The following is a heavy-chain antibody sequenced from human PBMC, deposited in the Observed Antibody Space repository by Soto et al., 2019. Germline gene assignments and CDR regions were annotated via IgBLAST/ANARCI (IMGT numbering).Heavy chain of an antibody. V-gene: IGHV3-30*18. J-gene: IGHJ4*02. CDR3: AKDYGYNSGQSDY. D-gene: IGHD5-12*01. Sequence: QVQLVESGGGVVQPGRSLRLSCADSGFTFSSYGMHWVRQAPGKGLEWVAVISYDGSNKYYADSVKGRFTISRDNSKNTLYLQMNSLRAEDTAVYYCAKDYGYNSGQSDYWGQGTLVTVSS. CDR1: GFTFSSYG. CDR2: ISYDGSNK.